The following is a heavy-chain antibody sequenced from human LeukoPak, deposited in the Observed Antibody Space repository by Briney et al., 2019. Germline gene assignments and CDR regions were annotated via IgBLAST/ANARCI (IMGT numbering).Heavy chain of an antibody. J-gene: IGHJ4*02. CDR1: GFTLSSYS. Sequence: GGSLRLSCAASGFTLSSYSMNWVRQAPGEGLEWVSSISSTNNYIYYADSVKGRFTISRDNAKNSLYLQMNSLRAEDTAVYYCARDLGTYSYGFMDSWGQGTLVTVSS. CDR3: ARDLGTYSYGFMDS. V-gene: IGHV3-21*01. D-gene: IGHD5-18*01. CDR2: ISSTNNYI.